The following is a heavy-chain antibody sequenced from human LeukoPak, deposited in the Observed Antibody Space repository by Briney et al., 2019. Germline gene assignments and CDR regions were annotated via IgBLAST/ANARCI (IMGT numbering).Heavy chain of an antibody. Sequence: GRSLRLSCAASGFTFSSYIMNWVRQAPGTGLEWFSSISSSSSYISYADSEKGRFTSSSDHAKNSLYLQMNSLRAEDTAVYYCARDHDPAIVYFDYWGQRTLVTVSS. CDR3: ARDHDPAIVYFDY. D-gene: IGHD5-18*01. CDR2: ISSSSSYI. J-gene: IGHJ4*02. V-gene: IGHV3-21*01. CDR1: GFTFSSYI.